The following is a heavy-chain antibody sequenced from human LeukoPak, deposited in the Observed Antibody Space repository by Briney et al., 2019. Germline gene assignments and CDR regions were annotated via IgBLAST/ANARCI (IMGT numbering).Heavy chain of an antibody. CDR1: GDRVSTNTAA. J-gene: IGHJ6*02. CDR2: TYYRSKWYN. CDR3: AREKVVIAATHYYGIDV. Sequence: SQTLSLTCAISGDRVSTNTAAWSWIRQSPSRGLEWLGRTYYRSKWYNYYAGSVKSRIIFNPDTSKNQFSLQLNSVTPEDTAADYCAREKVVIAATHYYGIDVWGQGTTVTVSS. V-gene: IGHV6-1*01. D-gene: IGHD2-15*01.